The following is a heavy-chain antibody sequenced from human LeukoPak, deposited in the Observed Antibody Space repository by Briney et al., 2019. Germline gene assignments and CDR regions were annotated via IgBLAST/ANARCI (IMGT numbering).Heavy chain of an antibody. Sequence: GGSLRLSCAASGLTFSSYAMHWVRQAPGKGLEWVAVIWYDGSNKYYADSVKGRFTISRDNSKNTLYLQMNSLRAEDTAVYYCARDSRELLGSFDYWGQGTLVTVSS. J-gene: IGHJ4*02. CDR2: IWYDGSNK. D-gene: IGHD1-26*01. CDR3: ARDSRELLGSFDY. CDR1: GLTFSSYA. V-gene: IGHV3-33*08.